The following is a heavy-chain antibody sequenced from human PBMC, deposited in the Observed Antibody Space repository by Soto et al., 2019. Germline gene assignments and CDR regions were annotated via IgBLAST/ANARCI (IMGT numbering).Heavy chain of an antibody. Sequence: PGESLKISCKGSGYSFTSYWIGWVRQMPGKGLEWMGIIYPGDSDTRYSPSFQGQVTISADKSISTAYLQWSSLKASDTAMYHCARAPYYDFWSGYYKFGFFVYWGQGTLVTVSS. CDR2: IYPGDSDT. CDR1: GYSFTSYW. D-gene: IGHD3-3*01. CDR3: ARAPYYDFWSGYYKFGFFVY. J-gene: IGHJ4*02. V-gene: IGHV5-51*01.